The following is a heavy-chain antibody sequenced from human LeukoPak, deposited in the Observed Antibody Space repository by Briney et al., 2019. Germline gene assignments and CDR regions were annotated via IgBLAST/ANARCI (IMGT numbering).Heavy chain of an antibody. CDR2: ISSTSSTV. Sequence: GGSLRLSCAVSGFTLSDHYMNWVRQAPGKGLEWVSYISSTSSTVYYADSVKGRFTVSRDNAKNSLYLQMNSLRDEDTAMFYCARVGDGYSVNYFDYWGQGTLVTVSS. J-gene: IGHJ4*02. V-gene: IGHV3-48*02. CDR1: GFTLSDHY. D-gene: IGHD5-24*01. CDR3: ARVGDGYSVNYFDY.